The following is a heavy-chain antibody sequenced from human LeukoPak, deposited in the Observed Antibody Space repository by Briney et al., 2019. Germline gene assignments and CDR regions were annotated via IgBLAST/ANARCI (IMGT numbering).Heavy chain of an antibody. CDR2: IIPIFGTA. V-gene: IGHV1-69*13. D-gene: IGHD6-13*01. J-gene: IGHJ4*02. CDR3: ARETIAAAGKFDY. Sequence: SVKVSCKASGGTFSSYAISWVRQAPGPGLEWMGGIIPIFGTANYAQKFQGRVTITADESTSTAYMELSSLRSEDTAVYYCARETIAAAGKFDYWGQGTLVTVSS. CDR1: GGTFSSYA.